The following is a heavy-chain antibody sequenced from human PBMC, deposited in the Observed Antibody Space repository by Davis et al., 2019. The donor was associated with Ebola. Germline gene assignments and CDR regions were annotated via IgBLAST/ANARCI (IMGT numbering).Heavy chain of an antibody. J-gene: IGHJ4*02. CDR1: VITFSSYA. D-gene: IGHD6-19*01. Sequence: GGSLRLSCADSVITFSSYAMTWVRQAPGKGLEWVSAISGSGGTTYYAGSVKGRFTVSRDNSKKTMYLQMNSLRDEDTAVYYCARAPRGSSGWYAALDYWGQGTLVTVSS. V-gene: IGHV3-23*01. CDR2: ISGSGGTT. CDR3: ARAPRGSSGWYAALDY.